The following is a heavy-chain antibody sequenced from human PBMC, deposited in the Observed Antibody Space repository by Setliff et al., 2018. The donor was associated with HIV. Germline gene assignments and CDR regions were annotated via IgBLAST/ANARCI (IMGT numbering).Heavy chain of an antibody. Sequence: ASVKVSCKASGESFARYGLSWVRQAPGQGLEWMRWISGIKGNTKYVKSFQERVARTTETATRTAYMEMRSLRSDDTAVYFCARVPYGSAWFSGGHDAFDIWGQGTMVTVSS. CDR2: ISGIKGNT. CDR1: GESFARYG. D-gene: IGHD6-19*01. CDR3: ARVPYGSAWFSGGHDAFDI. J-gene: IGHJ3*02. V-gene: IGHV1-18*01.